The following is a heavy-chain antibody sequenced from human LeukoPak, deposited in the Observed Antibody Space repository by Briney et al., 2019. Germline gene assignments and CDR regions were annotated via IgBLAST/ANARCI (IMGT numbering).Heavy chain of an antibody. CDR2: INHSGST. J-gene: IGHJ5*02. CDR1: GGSFSGHY. CDR3: ASRPDYGDYGWFDP. V-gene: IGHV4-34*01. Sequence: SETLSLTCAVYGGSFSGHYWSWIRQPPGKGLEWIGEINHSGSTKYNSSLKSRVTISVDTSKNQFSLKLSSVTAADTAVYYCASRPDYGDYGWFDPWGQGTLVTVSS. D-gene: IGHD4-17*01.